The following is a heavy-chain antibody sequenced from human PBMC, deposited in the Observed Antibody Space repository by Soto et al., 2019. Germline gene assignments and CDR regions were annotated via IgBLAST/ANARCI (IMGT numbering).Heavy chain of an antibody. J-gene: IGHJ6*03. CDR1: GGSISSGGYY. Sequence: NPSETLSLTCTVSGGSISSGGYYWSWIRQHPGKGLEWIGYIYYSGSTYYNPSLKSRVTISVDTSKNQFSLKLSSVTAADTAVYYCARDNMGLASMDVWGKGTTVTVSS. CDR2: IYYSGST. CDR3: ARDNMGLASMDV. V-gene: IGHV4-31*03.